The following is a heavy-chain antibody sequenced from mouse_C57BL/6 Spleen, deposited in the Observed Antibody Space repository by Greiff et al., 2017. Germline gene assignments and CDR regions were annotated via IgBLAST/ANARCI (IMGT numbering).Heavy chain of an antibody. CDR2: INPSTGGT. V-gene: IGHV1-42*01. CDR1: GYSFTGYY. J-gene: IGHJ2*01. D-gene: IGHD1-1*01. Sequence: VQLQQSGPELVKPGASVKISCKASGYSFTGYYMNWVKQSPEKSLEWIGEINPSTGGTPYNQKFKAKATLTVDKSSSTAYMQLKSLTSEDSAVYYCARGGTYGSSPLDYWGQGTTLTVTS. CDR3: ARGGTYGSSPLDY.